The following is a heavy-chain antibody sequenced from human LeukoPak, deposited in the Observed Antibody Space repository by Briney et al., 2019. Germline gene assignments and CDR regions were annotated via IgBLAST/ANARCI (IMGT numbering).Heavy chain of an antibody. CDR3: ARVWYYDILTGYYNPWGGYYYYMDV. Sequence: ASVKVSCKASGYTFTGYYMHWVRQAPGQGLEWMGWINPNSGGTNYAQKFQGRVTMTRNTSISTAYMELSSLRSEDTAVYYCARVWYYDILTGYYNPWGGYYYYMDVWGKGTTVTISS. CDR1: GYTFTGYY. V-gene: IGHV1-2*02. CDR2: INPNSGGT. D-gene: IGHD3-9*01. J-gene: IGHJ6*03.